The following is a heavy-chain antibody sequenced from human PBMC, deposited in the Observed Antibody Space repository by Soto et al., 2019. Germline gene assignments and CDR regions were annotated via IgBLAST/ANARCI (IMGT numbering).Heavy chain of an antibody. CDR2: ISYDGSNK. CDR3: AKDTGYSSSWYSAYYYYGMDV. J-gene: IGHJ6*02. Sequence: PVGSLRLSCAASGFTFSSYGMHWVRQAPGKGLEWVAVISYDGSNKYYADSVKGRFTISRDNSKNTLYLQMNSLRAEDTAVYYCAKDTGYSSSWYSAYYYYGMDVWGQGTTVT. CDR1: GFTFSSYG. V-gene: IGHV3-30*18. D-gene: IGHD6-13*01.